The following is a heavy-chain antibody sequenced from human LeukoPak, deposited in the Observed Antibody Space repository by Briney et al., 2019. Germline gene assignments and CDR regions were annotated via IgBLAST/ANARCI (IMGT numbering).Heavy chain of an antibody. Sequence: SETLSLTCTVSGGSISSYYWSWIRQPPGKGLEWIGYIYYSGSTNYNPPLKSRVTISVDTSKNQFSLKLSSVTAADTAVYYCARGITIFGVVVSNWFDPWGQGTLVTVSS. CDR1: GGSISSYY. V-gene: IGHV4-59*01. CDR3: ARGITIFGVVVSNWFDP. CDR2: IYYSGST. J-gene: IGHJ5*02. D-gene: IGHD3-3*01.